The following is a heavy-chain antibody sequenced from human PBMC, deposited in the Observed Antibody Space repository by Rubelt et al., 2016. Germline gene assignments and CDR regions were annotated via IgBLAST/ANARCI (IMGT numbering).Heavy chain of an antibody. Sequence: QVQLQESGPGLVKPSETLSLTCTVSGGSISSYYWSWIRQPPGKGLEWIGYIYYSGSTNYNPSLTSRVTISVDTSKNQFSLKLSSVTAADTAVYYCARDEGYGGNSDYFDYWGQGTLVTVSS. CDR2: IYYSGST. CDR3: ARDEGYGGNSDYFDY. V-gene: IGHV4-59*01. CDR1: GGSISSYY. D-gene: IGHD4-23*01. J-gene: IGHJ4*02.